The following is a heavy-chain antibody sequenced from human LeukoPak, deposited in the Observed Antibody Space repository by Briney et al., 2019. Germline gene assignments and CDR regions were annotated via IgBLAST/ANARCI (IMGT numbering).Heavy chain of an antibody. CDR2: IYYSGST. J-gene: IGHJ4*02. D-gene: IGHD3-10*01. V-gene: IGHV4-30-4*01. CDR3: ARGLRVLLWFGELPDNFDY. Sequence: SETLSLTCTVSGGSISSGDYYWSWIRQPPGKGLEWIGYIYYSGSTYYNPSLKSRVTISVDTSKNQFSLKLSSVTAADTAVYYCARGLRVLLWFGELPDNFDYWGQGTLVTVSS. CDR1: GGSISSGDYY.